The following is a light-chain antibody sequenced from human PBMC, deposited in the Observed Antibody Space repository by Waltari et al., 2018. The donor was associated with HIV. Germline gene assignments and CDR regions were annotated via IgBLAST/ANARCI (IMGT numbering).Light chain of an antibody. J-gene: IGLJ3*02. CDR1: ISDIGSYKF. CDR2: DVS. Sequence: QSALTQPASVSGSPRQSITISCTGNISDIGSYKFVSWYRQHPGTAPTLMVYDVSKRPSGVSSRCSGSKSSNTASLAISGLQAEDEADYFCCSYAGDNTWVFGGGTKVTVL. CDR3: CSYAGDNTWV. V-gene: IGLV2-23*02.